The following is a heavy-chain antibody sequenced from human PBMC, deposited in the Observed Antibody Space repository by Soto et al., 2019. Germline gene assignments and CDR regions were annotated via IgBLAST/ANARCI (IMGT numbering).Heavy chain of an antibody. D-gene: IGHD5-12*01. CDR1: GGSISSGGYS. CDR2: IYHSGST. J-gene: IGHJ3*02. Sequence: PSETLSLTCTVSGGSISSGGYSWSWIRQPPGKGLEWIGYIYHSGSTYYNPSLKSRVTISVDRSKNQFSLKLSSVTAADTAVYYCARVRRWLRTHTAFDIWGQGTMVTGSS. CDR3: ARVRRWLRTHTAFDI. V-gene: IGHV4-30-2*01.